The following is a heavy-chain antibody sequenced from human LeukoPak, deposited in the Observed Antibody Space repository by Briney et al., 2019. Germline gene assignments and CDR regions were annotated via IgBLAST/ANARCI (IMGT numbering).Heavy chain of an antibody. J-gene: IGHJ4*02. CDR1: GFTFSSHG. CDR2: ISYDGSNK. V-gene: IGHV3-30*03. CDR3: ATNGPGKSRYFDY. D-gene: IGHD2-8*01. Sequence: GGCLRLSCAADGFTFSSHGMQWVRQAAGNGRGWVAVISYDGSNKYYADSVKGRFTISRDNSKNTLYLQMNSLRAEDTAVYYCATNGPGKSRYFDYWGQGTLVTVSS.